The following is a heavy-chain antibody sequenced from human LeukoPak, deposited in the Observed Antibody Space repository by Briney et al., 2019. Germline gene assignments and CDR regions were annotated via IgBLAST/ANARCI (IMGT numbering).Heavy chain of an antibody. CDR2: ISYSGST. J-gene: IGHJ4*02. V-gene: IGHV4-59*01. CDR3: AREVYQYYFDY. CDR1: GDSIGNYF. Sequence: SETLSLTCTVSGDSIGNYFWTWIRQPPGKGLEWIGYISYSGSTNYNPSLKSRVTISLDMSKNQFSLKLNSVTAADTAVYYCAREVYQYYFDYWGQGSLVTVSS. D-gene: IGHD2-2*01.